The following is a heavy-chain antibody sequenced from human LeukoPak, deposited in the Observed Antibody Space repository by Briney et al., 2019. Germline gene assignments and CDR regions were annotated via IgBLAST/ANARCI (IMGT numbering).Heavy chain of an antibody. CDR1: GYTLTELS. J-gene: IGHJ4*02. CDR3: ATVFAIFGVNPYFDY. D-gene: IGHD3-3*01. Sequence: ASVKVSCKVSGYTLTELSMHWVRQAPGKGLEWMGGFDPEDGETIYAQKFQGRVTMTEDTSTDTAYKELSSLRSEDTAVYYCATVFAIFGVNPYFDYWGQGTLVTVSS. V-gene: IGHV1-24*01. CDR2: FDPEDGET.